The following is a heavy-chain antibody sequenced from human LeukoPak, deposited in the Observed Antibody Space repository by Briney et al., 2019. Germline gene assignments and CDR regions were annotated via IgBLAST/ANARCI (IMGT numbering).Heavy chain of an antibody. D-gene: IGHD3-22*01. CDR3: AGCAYYYDSSGYCPDAFDI. CDR2: MNPNSGKT. V-gene: IGHV1-8*03. J-gene: IGHJ3*02. Sequence: ASVKVSCKASGYTFTSYDINWVRQATGQGGEWMGWMNPNSGKTGYAQKFQGRVNITRNNYISTAYMELSSLRSEDTAVYYCAGCAYYYDSSGYCPDAFDIWGQGTMVTVSS. CDR1: GYTFTSYD.